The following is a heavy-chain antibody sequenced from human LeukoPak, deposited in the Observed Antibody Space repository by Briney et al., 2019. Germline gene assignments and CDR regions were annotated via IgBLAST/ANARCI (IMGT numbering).Heavy chain of an antibody. Sequence: PGGPLRLSCTASGFTFGGSTVHWVRQASGKGLEWVGRMRSKANSFVTTYTTSVQGRFTISRDDSKNTAYLQMNSLRTEDTALYYCTTDQFNSFDIWGRGTMVTVSS. CDR2: MRSKANSFVT. J-gene: IGHJ3*02. D-gene: IGHD5-24*01. V-gene: IGHV3-73*01. CDR1: GFTFGGST. CDR3: TTDQFNSFDI.